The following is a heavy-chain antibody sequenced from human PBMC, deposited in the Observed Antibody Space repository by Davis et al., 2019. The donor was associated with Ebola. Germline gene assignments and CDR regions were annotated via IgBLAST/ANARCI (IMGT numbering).Heavy chain of an antibody. Sequence: GGSLRLSCAASGFTFRSYRMSWVRQAPGKGLEWVANIRQDGSEKYYVDSVKGRFTISRDNAKNSLYLQMNSLRAEDTAVYYCARAGDSGMDVWGQGTTVTVSS. J-gene: IGHJ6*02. CDR1: GFTFRSYR. D-gene: IGHD7-27*01. V-gene: IGHV3-7*01. CDR2: IRQDGSEK. CDR3: ARAGDSGMDV.